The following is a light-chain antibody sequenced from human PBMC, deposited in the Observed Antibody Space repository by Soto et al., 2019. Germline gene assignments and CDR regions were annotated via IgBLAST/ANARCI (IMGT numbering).Light chain of an antibody. CDR3: QQAHT. CDR2: DAS. CDR1: QRVSSY. Sequence: EIVLTQSPATLSLSPGERATLSCRASQRVSSYLAWYQQKPGQAPRLLIYDASNRATGIPARFSGSGSGTDFTLTISSLEPEDFAVYHCQQAHTFGQGTKLEIK. J-gene: IGKJ2*01. V-gene: IGKV3-11*01.